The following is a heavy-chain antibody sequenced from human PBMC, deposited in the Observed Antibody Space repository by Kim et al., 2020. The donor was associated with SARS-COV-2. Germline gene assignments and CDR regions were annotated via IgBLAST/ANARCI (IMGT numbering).Heavy chain of an antibody. CDR2: INPNGGGT. J-gene: IGHJ5*02. D-gene: IGHD3-10*01. V-gene: IGHV1-2*02. CDR1: GYTFTGYY. CDR3: ARVGITMVRGVMGDNWFDP. Sequence: ASVKVSCKASGYTFTGYYMHWVRQAPGQGLEWMGWINPNGGGTNYAQKFQGRVTMTRDTSISTAYMELSRLRSDDTAVYYCARVGITMVRGVMGDNWFDPWGQGTLVTVSS.